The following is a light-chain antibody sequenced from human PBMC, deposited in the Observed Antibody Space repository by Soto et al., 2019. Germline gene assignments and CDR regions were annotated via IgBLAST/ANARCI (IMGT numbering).Light chain of an antibody. V-gene: IGKV1-39*01. J-gene: IGKJ1*01. CDR2: AAS. CDR1: QHISDY. Sequence: DIQMTQSPSSLSASVGDRVTITCRASQHISDYLNWYQQKPGKAPKLLIYAASSLQSGVPSRLSGSGSGTDFTLAISSLQPEDVATYYCQQCYSTPWTFGQGTKVDIK. CDR3: QQCYSTPWT.